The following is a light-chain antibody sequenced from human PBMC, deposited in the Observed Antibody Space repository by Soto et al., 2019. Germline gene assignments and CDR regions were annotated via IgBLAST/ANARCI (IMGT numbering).Light chain of an antibody. CDR1: ESVSRY. Sequence: EIVLTQSPATLSLSPGNRATLSCRASESVSRYLAWYQQKPGQAPRLLIYDASNRATGIPGRFSGSGSGTEFTPTITSLEPEDFAVYYCQQRSNWPSTFGGGTKVEIK. CDR2: DAS. CDR3: QQRSNWPST. J-gene: IGKJ4*01. V-gene: IGKV3-11*01.